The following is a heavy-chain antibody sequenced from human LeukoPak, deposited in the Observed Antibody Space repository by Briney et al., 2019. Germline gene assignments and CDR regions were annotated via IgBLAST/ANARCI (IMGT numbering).Heavy chain of an antibody. J-gene: IGHJ4*02. Sequence: GASVKVSCKTSGYTFTSYYMHWVRQAPGQGLEWMGIINPSRGSTNYAQKFQGRVTMTRDMSTSTVYMELSSLRSEDTAVYYCARDTLLWEHYFDCWGQGTLVTVSS. CDR3: ARDTLLWEHYFDC. D-gene: IGHD1-26*01. CDR1: GYTFTSYY. V-gene: IGHV1-46*01. CDR2: INPSRGST.